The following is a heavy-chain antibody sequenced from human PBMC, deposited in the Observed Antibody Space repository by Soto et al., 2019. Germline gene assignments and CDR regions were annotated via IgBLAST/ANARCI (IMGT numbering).Heavy chain of an antibody. D-gene: IGHD2-2*01. J-gene: IGHJ3*02. CDR1: GYTFTGYY. CDR2: INPNSGGT. CDR3: AREAGFPAYAFDI. Sequence: ASVKVSCKASGYTFTGYYMHWGRQAPGQGLEWMGWINPNSGGTNYAQKFQGWVTMTRDTSISTAYMELSRLRSDDTAGYYCAREAGFPAYAFDIWGQGTMVTVSS. V-gene: IGHV1-2*04.